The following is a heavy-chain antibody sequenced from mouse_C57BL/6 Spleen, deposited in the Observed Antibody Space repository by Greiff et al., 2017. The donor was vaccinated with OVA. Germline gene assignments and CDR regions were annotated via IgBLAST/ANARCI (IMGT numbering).Heavy chain of an antibody. CDR1: GFSLTSYG. V-gene: IGHV2-4*01. CDR2: IWSGGST. Sequence: VQLVESGPGLVQPSQSLSITCTVSGFSLTSYGVHWVRQPPGKGLEWLGVIWSGGSTDYNAAFISRLSISKDNSKRQVFFKMNSLQADDTAIYYCAKTGDDGYYVGDYAMDYWGQGTSVTVSS. D-gene: IGHD2-3*01. J-gene: IGHJ4*01. CDR3: AKTGDDGYYVGDYAMDY.